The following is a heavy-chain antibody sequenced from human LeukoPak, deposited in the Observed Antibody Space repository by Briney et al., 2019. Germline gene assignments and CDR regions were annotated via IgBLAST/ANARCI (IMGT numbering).Heavy chain of an antibody. CDR1: GFTFSSYT. CDR3: ARDYGGSSPFDY. J-gene: IGHJ4*02. D-gene: IGHD4-23*01. V-gene: IGHV3-48*04. CDR2: ISSSGSTI. Sequence: GGSLRLSCAASGFTFSSYTMNWVRQAPGKGLEWVSYISSSGSTIYYADSVKGRFTISRDNAKNSLYLQMNSLRAEDTAVYYCARDYGGSSPFDYWGQGTLVTVSS.